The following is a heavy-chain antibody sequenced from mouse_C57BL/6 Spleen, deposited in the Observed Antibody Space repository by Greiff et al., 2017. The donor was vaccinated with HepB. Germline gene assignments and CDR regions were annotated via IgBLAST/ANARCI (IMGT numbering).Heavy chain of an antibody. Sequence: QVQLKQPGTELVKPGASVKLSCKASGYTFTSYWMHWVKQRPGQGLEWIGNINPSNGGTNYNEKFKSKATLTVDKSSSTAYMQLSSLTSEDSAVYYCARWDGYYPYAMDYWGQGTSVTVSS. CDR1: GYTFTSYW. CDR2: INPSNGGT. D-gene: IGHD2-3*01. J-gene: IGHJ4*01. V-gene: IGHV1-53*01. CDR3: ARWDGYYPYAMDY.